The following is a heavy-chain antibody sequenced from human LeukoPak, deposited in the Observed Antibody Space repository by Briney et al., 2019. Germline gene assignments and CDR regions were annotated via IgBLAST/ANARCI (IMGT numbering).Heavy chain of an antibody. CDR1: GFTFSSYG. CDR3: AKDLGAVAGEPGDY. Sequence: GGSLILSCAASGFTFSSYGMPWVRQAPGKGLERVAVISYDGSNKYYADSVKGRFTISRDNSKNTLYLQMNSLRAEDTAVYYCAKDLGAVAGEPGDYWGQGTLVTVSS. D-gene: IGHD6-19*01. V-gene: IGHV3-30*18. CDR2: ISYDGSNK. J-gene: IGHJ4*02.